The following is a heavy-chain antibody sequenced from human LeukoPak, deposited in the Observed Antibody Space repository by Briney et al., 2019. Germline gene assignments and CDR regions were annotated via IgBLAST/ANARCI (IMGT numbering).Heavy chain of an antibody. J-gene: IGHJ4*02. CDR2: IYPGDSDT. D-gene: IGHD2-15*01. V-gene: IGHV5-51*01. CDR1: GYSFTSYW. CDR3: ARPPYCSGGSCYSPIDY. Sequence: GESLKISCKGSGYSFTSYWIGWVRQMREKGVEWMGIIYPGDSDTRYSPPFQGQVTISADKSISTAYLQWSSLKASDTAMYYRARPPYCSGGSCYSPIDYWGRGTLVTVSS.